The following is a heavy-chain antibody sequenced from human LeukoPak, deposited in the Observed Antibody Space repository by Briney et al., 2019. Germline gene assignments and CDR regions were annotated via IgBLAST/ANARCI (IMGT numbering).Heavy chain of an antibody. CDR2: IWYDGSNK. D-gene: IGHD1-26*01. J-gene: IGHJ4*02. CDR3: ARDQGSSRTFDY. V-gene: IGHV3-33*01. Sequence: GGSLRLSCAASGFTFSSYGMHWVRKAPGKGLEWVAVIWYDGSNKYYADSVKGRFTISRDNSKNTLYLQMNSLRAEDTAVYYCARDQGSSRTFDYWGQGTLVTVSS. CDR1: GFTFSSYG.